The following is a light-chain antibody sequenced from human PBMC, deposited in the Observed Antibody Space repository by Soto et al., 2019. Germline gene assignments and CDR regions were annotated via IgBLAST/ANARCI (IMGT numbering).Light chain of an antibody. J-gene: IGLJ2*01. CDR1: KLGDKY. CDR3: QAWDSTTAF. CDR2: QDD. Sequence: SSELTQPPSVSVSPGQTASITCSGDKLGDKYACWYQQKPGQSPALVIYQDDRRPSGIPDRFSGSNSGNTATLTISGTQAMDEADYYCQAWDSTTAFFGGGTKVTVL. V-gene: IGLV3-1*01.